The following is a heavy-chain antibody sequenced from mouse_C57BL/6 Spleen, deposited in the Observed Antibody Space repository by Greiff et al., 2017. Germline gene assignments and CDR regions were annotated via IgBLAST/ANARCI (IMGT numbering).Heavy chain of an antibody. V-gene: IGHV1-64*01. CDR3: AREAY. CDR1: GYTFTSSW. Sequence: VQLQQPGAELAKPGASVKLSCKASGYTFTSSWMHWVKPRPGHGLEWIGMLHPNRGSTNSNEKFKCKATLTVDKSSSTAYRLLSSLTAEDSAVYYCAREAYWGQGTLVTVSA. CDR2: LHPNRGST. J-gene: IGHJ3*01.